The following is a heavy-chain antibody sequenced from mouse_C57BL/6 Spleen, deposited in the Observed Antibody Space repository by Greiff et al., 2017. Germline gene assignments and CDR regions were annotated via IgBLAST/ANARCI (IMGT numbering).Heavy chain of an antibody. Sequence: EVQLQQSGPELVKPGASVKISCKASGYSFTGYYMNWVKQSPEKSLEWIGEINPSTGGTTYNQKFKAKATLTVDKSSSTAYMQLKSLTSEDSAVYYCAREGTAQATAWFAYWGQGTLVTVSA. CDR1: GYSFTGYY. D-gene: IGHD3-2*02. CDR3: AREGTAQATAWFAY. CDR2: INPSTGGT. V-gene: IGHV1-42*01. J-gene: IGHJ3*01.